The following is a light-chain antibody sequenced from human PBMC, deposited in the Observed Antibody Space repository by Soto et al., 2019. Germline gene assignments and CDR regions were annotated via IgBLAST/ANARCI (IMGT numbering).Light chain of an antibody. CDR2: GAS. Sequence: EVLMTQSRACLSRYPGGRATLSCRASNSVGSNLAWYQQKPGQAPRLLIYGASTRATGITDRFSGRGSGTDFILTISRLESEDFAVYYCQQYHNWAWAFGQGTKVDI. V-gene: IGKV3-15*01. CDR1: NSVGSN. CDR3: QQYHNWAWA. J-gene: IGKJ1*01.